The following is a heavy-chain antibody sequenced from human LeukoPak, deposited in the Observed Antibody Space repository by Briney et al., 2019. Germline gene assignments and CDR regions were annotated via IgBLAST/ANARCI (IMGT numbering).Heavy chain of an antibody. CDR1: GYTFTSYG. CDR3: ARDLLPGGAGYYYYMDV. V-gene: IGHV1-18*01. CDR2: ISAYNCNT. Sequence: ASVKVSCKASGYTFTSYGISWVRQAPGQGLEWMGWISAYNCNTNYAQKLQGRVTMTTDTSTSTAYMELRSLRSDDTAVYYCARDLLPGGAGYYYYMDVWGKGTTVTVSS. J-gene: IGHJ6*03. D-gene: IGHD4-17*01.